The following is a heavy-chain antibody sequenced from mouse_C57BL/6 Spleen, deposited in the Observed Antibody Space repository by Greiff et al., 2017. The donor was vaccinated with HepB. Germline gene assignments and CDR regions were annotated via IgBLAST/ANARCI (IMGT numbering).Heavy chain of an antibody. CDR3: AREDGSSSPWFAY. D-gene: IGHD1-1*01. CDR2: IYPGDGDT. V-gene: IGHV1-82*01. Sequence: QVQLKQSGPELVKPGASVKISCKASGYAFSSSWMNWVKQRPGKGLEWIGRIYPGDGDTNYNGKFKGKATLTADKSSSTAYMQLSSLTSEDSAVYFCAREDGSSSPWFAYWGQGTLVTVSA. J-gene: IGHJ3*01. CDR1: GYAFSSSW.